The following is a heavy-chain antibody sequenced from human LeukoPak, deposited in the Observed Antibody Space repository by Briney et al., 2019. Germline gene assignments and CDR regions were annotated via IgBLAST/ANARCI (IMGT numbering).Heavy chain of an antibody. CDR3: ARTGTIFGVVMD. J-gene: IGHJ4*02. CDR2: IYTSGST. V-gene: IGHV4-61*02. D-gene: IGHD3-3*01. CDR1: GGSISSGSYY. Sequence: PSETLSLTCTVSGGSISSGSYYWRWIRQPAGKGLEWIGRIYTSGSTNYNPSLKSRVTISVDTSKNQFSLKLSSVTAADTAVYYCARTGTIFGVVMDWGQGSLVTVSS.